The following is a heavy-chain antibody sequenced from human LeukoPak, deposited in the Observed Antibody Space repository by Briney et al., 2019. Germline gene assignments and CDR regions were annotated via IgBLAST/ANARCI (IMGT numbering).Heavy chain of an antibody. CDR1: GGSISSGDYY. Sequence: SETLSLTCTVSGGSISSGDYYWSWIRQPPGKGLEWIGYIYYSGSTYYNPSLKSRVTISVDTSKNQFSLKLSSVTAADTAVYYCARGGNYYDSSGYLRWSRTLDYWGRGTLVTVSS. D-gene: IGHD3-22*01. V-gene: IGHV4-30-4*01. CDR2: IYYSGST. J-gene: IGHJ4*02. CDR3: ARGGNYYDSSGYLRWSRTLDY.